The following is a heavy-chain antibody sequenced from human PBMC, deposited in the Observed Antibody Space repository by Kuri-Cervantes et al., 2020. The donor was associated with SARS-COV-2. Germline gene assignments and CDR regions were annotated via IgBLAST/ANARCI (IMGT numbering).Heavy chain of an antibody. CDR1: GGSISSYY. D-gene: IGHD5-24*01. Sequence: GSLRLSCTASGGSISSYYWSWIRQPAGKGLEWIGRIYTSGSTNYNPSLKSRVTMSLDMSNNQVSLRLTSATAADTAVYYCGKVSWLQLWHRYSDSWGQGTLVTVSS. CDR3: GKVSWLQLWHRYSDS. J-gene: IGHJ4*02. CDR2: IYTSGST. V-gene: IGHV4-4*07.